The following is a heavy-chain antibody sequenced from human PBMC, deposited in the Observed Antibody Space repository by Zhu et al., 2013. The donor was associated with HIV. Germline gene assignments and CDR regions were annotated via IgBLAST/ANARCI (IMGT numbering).Heavy chain of an antibody. J-gene: IGHJ3*02. D-gene: IGHD5-12*01. CDR1: GYMFTDYG. V-gene: IGHV1-18*01. CDR2: SSQANDYR. CDR3: ARDVDPGDGFDI. Sequence: QVQLVQSGAEVKKPGASVKVSCKTSGYMFTDYGISWVRQAPGQGLEWMGWSSQANDYRKYAQKFQDRLTMTTDRSTRTAYLELVSLTSDDTAEYYCARDVDPGDGFDIWGQGTGVTVSS.